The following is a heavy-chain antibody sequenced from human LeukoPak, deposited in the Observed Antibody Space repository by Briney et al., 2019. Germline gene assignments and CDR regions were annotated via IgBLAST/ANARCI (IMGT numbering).Heavy chain of an antibody. CDR3: ARDRYCSSTSCYALDP. Sequence: ASVKVSCKASGYTFTGYYMHWVLQVPGQGLEWMGWINPNSGGTNYAQKFQGRVTMTRDTSISTAYMELSRLRSDDTAVYYCARDRYCSSTSCYALDPWGQGTLVTVSS. V-gene: IGHV1-2*02. CDR1: GYTFTGYY. J-gene: IGHJ5*02. D-gene: IGHD2-2*01. CDR2: INPNSGGT.